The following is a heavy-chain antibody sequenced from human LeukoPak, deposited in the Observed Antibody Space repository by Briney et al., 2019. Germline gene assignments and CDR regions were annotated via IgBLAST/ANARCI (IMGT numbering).Heavy chain of an antibody. V-gene: IGHV1-69*13. J-gene: IGHJ4*02. CDR2: SFPIFGTA. CDR3: ARGGIVQLETEYYFDY. CDR1: GGTSTTIV. Sequence: GASVKVSCKAFGGTSTTIVIAGGRQPPGKGLEGWGGSFPIFGTANYAQKFQGRVTITADESTSTAYMELSSLRSEDTAVYYCARGGIVQLETEYYFDYWGQGTLVTVSS. D-gene: IGHD1-1*01.